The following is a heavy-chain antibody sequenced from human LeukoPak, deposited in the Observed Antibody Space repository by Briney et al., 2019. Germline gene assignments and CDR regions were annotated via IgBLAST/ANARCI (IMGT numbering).Heavy chain of an antibody. J-gene: IGHJ4*02. D-gene: IGHD1-26*01. CDR1: GFTFSSYA. CDR3: ARDGSGSYYGGRDYFDY. CDR2: ISYDGSNK. Sequence: PGGSLRLSCAASGFTFSSYAMHWVRQAPGKGLEWVAVISYDGSNKYYADSVKGRFTISRDNSKNTLYLQMNSLRAEDTAVYYCARDGSGSYYGGRDYFDYWGQGTLVTVSS. V-gene: IGHV3-30-3*01.